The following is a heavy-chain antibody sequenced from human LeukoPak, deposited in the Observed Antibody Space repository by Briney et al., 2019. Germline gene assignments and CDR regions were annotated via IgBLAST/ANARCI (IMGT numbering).Heavy chain of an antibody. D-gene: IGHD5-18*01. CDR3: AGDTGGSTTGAFDI. J-gene: IGHJ3*02. CDR1: GGSISSGGYY. CDR2: IYHSGST. Sequence: PSETLSLTCTVSGGSISSGGYYWSWIRQPPGKGLEWIGYIYHSGSTYYNPSLKSRVTISVDRSKNQFSLKLSSVTAADTAVYYCAGDTGGSTTGAFDIWGQGTMVTGSS. V-gene: IGHV4-30-2*01.